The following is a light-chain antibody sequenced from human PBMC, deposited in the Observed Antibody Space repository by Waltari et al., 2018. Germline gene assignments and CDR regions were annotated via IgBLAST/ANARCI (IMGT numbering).Light chain of an antibody. CDR3: GTWDDSLNVVV. CDR1: SSNIGTNT. CDR2: RNN. J-gene: IGLJ2*01. Sequence: QSVLTPPPSASGTPGQRVTISCSGSSSNIGTNTVNWYQQLPGTAPKLLIYRNNHRPSGVPDRFSGSKSGTSASLAIRGLQSEDEADYYCGTWDDSLNVVVFGGGTKLTVL. V-gene: IGLV1-44*01.